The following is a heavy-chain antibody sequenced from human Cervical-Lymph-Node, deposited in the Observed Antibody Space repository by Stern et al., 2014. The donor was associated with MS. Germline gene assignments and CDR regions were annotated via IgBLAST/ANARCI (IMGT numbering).Heavy chain of an antibody. D-gene: IGHD6-13*01. Sequence: VQLVESGAEVTKTGASVKVSCKASGGTFSKFPSSWVRPATGQGLEWMGGILSVFGTPTYAQEFRGRVTITADVSTSTVYMELSSLRSDDTAVYYCALSSETSDRWYSLGYDLWGQGTLVTVSS. CDR3: ALSSETSDRWYSLGYDL. J-gene: IGHJ5*02. CDR2: ILSVFGTP. V-gene: IGHV1-69*01. CDR1: GGTFSKFP.